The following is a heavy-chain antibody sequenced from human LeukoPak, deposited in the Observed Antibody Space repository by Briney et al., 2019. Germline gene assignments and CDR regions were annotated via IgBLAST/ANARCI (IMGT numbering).Heavy chain of an antibody. Sequence: SETLSLTCTVSGGSISSYYWSWIRQPAGKGLEWIGRIYTSGSTNYNPSLKSRVTMSVDTSKNQFSLKLSSVTAADTAVYYCARRHKTFYDILTLDYWGQGTLVTVSS. CDR1: GGSISSYY. D-gene: IGHD3-9*01. J-gene: IGHJ4*02. V-gene: IGHV4-4*07. CDR2: IYTSGST. CDR3: ARRHKTFYDILTLDY.